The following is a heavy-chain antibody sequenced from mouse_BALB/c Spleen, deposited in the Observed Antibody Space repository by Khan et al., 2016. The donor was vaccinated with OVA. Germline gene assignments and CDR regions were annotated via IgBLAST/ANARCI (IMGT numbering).Heavy chain of an antibody. J-gene: IGHJ3*01. V-gene: IGHV2-9*02. Sequence: QVQLTESGPGLVAPSQSLSITCTVSGYSLSNYRIHWVRQPPGKGPEWSGVIWTGGITNHNSALMSRLSISKDNSKSQVFLKMIRLQTHDTAIYYCARSYDSSVGRFTYWGRGSLVSVSA. CDR1: GYSLSNYR. CDR2: IWTGGIT. D-gene: IGHD2-4*01. CDR3: ARSYDSSVGRFTY.